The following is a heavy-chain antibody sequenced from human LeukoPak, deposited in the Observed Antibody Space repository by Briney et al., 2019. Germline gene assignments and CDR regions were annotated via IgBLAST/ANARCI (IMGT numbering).Heavy chain of an antibody. D-gene: IGHD2-2*01. CDR1: GGSISSYY. Sequence: SETLSLTCTVSGGSISSYYWSWIRQPPGKGLEWIGYIYYSGSTNYNPSLKSRDTISVDTSKNQFSLKLSSVTAADTAVYYCARVVPAAPYYYGMDVWGQGTTVTVSS. V-gene: IGHV4-59*12. J-gene: IGHJ6*02. CDR3: ARVVPAAPYYYGMDV. CDR2: IYYSGST.